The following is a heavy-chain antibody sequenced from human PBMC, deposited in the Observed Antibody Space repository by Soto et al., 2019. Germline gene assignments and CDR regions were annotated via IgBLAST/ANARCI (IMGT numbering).Heavy chain of an antibody. J-gene: IGHJ4*02. Sequence: QVQLQESGPGLVKPSQTLSLTCTVSGGSISSGGYYWSWIRQHPGKGLEWIGYIYYSGSTYYNPSLKSRATISVDTSKNQFPLKLSSVTAADTAVYYCARDRWSGSAALAIDYWGQGTLVTVSS. CDR1: GGSISSGGYY. D-gene: IGHD2-2*01. CDR2: IYYSGST. V-gene: IGHV4-31*03. CDR3: ARDRWSGSAALAIDY.